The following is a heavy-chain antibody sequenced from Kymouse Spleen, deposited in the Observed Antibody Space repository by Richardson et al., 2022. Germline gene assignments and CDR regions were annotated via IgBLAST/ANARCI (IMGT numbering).Heavy chain of an antibody. J-gene: IGHJ4*02. V-gene: IGHV3-13*01. CDR2: IGTAGDT. CDR3: ARVGYSSGWYEYYFDY. D-gene: IGHD6-19*01. CDR1: GFTFSSYD. Sequence: EVQLVESGGGLVQPGGSLRLSCAASGFTFSSYDMHWVRQATGKGLEWVSAIGTAGDTYYPGSVKGRFTISRENAKNSLYLQMNSLRAGDTAVYYCARVGYSSGWYEYYFDYWGQGTLVTVSS.